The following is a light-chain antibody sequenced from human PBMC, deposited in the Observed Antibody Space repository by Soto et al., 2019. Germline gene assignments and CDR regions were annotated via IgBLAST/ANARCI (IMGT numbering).Light chain of an antibody. CDR1: QSISSW. J-gene: IGKJ1*01. CDR2: KAS. CDR3: QQYNDNWT. Sequence: DIQMTQSPSTLYASVGDRVTITCWASQSISSWLAWYQQKPGKAPKLLIYKASTLQSGVPSRFSGSGSGTEFTLAISSLQPDDSATYYCQQYNDNWTFGQGTKVDIK. V-gene: IGKV1-5*03.